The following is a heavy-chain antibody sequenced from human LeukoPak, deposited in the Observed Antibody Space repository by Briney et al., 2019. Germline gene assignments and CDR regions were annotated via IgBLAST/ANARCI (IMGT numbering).Heavy chain of an antibody. CDR3: ARDYYDFWSGDYGMDV. D-gene: IGHD3-3*01. CDR2: INAGNGNT. V-gene: IGHV1-3*01. Sequence: ASVTVSCKASGYTFTSYAMHWVRQAPGQRLEWMGWINAGNGNTKYSQKFQGRVTITRDTSASTAYMELSSLRSEDTAVYYCARDYYDFWSGDYGMDVWGQGTTVTVSS. CDR1: GYTFTSYA. J-gene: IGHJ6*02.